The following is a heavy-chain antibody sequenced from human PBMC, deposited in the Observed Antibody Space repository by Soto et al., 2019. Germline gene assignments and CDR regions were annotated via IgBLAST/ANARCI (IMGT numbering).Heavy chain of an antibody. CDR1: GFTFNTYS. D-gene: IGHD1-7*01. V-gene: IGHV3-30-3*01. J-gene: IGHJ6*02. CDR3: ARGTSDLYYYYGMDV. Sequence: PRRSMTLACIASGFTFNTYSMHWVRQAQGKGLEWVAVISYDGSNKYYADSVKGRFTISRDNSKNTLYLQMNSLRAEDTAVYYCARGTSDLYYYYGMDVWGQGTTVTVSS. CDR2: ISYDGSNK.